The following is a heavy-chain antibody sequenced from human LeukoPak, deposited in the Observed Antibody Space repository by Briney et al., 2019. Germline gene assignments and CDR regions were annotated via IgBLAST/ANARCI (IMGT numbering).Heavy chain of an antibody. D-gene: IGHD4-17*01. CDR2: ISGSGGST. CDR3: AESPMTRVTTGGFDF. CDR1: GFTFSSYA. Sequence: GGSLRLSCAASGFTFSSYAISWVRQAPGKGLEWVSAISGSGGSTYYADSVKGRFTISRDNSKNTLYLQMNSLRAEDTAVYYCAESPMTRVTTGGFDFWGQGNLVTVSS. J-gene: IGHJ4*02. V-gene: IGHV3-23*01.